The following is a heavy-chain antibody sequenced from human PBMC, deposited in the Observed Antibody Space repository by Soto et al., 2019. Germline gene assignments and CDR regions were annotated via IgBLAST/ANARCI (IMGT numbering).Heavy chain of an antibody. D-gene: IGHD4-17*01. V-gene: IGHV5-51*01. CDR2: IYPIDSDT. CDR1: GDSFNSNW. Sequence: GESLKISCKVSGDSFNSNWIAWVRQRPGRGLKWMGIIYPIDSDTRYSPSFQGQVTISVDRSVNSAFLQWRSLKASDTATYYCARRSAVTTFYFYGMDVWGQGTTVTVSS. J-gene: IGHJ6*02. CDR3: ARRSAVTTFYFYGMDV.